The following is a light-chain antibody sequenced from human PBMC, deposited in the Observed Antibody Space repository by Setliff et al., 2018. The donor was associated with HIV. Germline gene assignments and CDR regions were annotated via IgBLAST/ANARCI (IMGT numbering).Light chain of an antibody. Sequence: QSALTQPASVSGSPGQSITISCTGTSSDVGGYNYVSWYQQHPGKAPKLMISDVSNRPSGVFNRFSGSRSANTASLTISGLQAEDEADYYCSSYTSSIPLYVFGTGTKVTVL. CDR3: SSYTSSIPLYV. V-gene: IGLV2-14*03. J-gene: IGLJ1*01. CDR2: DVS. CDR1: SSDVGGYNY.